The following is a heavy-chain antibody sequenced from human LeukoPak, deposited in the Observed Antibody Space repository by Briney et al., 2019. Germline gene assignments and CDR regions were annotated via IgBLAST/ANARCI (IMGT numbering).Heavy chain of an antibody. J-gene: IGHJ4*02. V-gene: IGHV3-7*04. Sequence: GGSLRLSCAASGFTFSKFWMSWVRQAPGEGLEWVANIKEDGSEKFYVDSVKGRFTISRDNAKNSLHLQMNSLRAEDTAVYYCARGTTSRYHNFPYWGQGTLVTVSS. CDR3: ARGTTSRYHNFPY. CDR1: GFTFSKFW. CDR2: IKEDGSEK. D-gene: IGHD2-2*01.